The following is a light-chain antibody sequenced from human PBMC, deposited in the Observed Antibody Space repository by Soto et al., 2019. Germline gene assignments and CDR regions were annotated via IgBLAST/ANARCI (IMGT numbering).Light chain of an antibody. CDR1: QGISSW. CDR2: AAS. CDR3: QQANSFPIT. J-gene: IGKJ5*01. Sequence: DIQMTQSPSSVSASVGDRVTITCRASQGISSWLAWYQQKPGKAPKLLTYAASSLQSGVPSKCNFSGSGTDFTRTLSSLQPEDFATYYWQQANSFPITFGQGTRLQIK. V-gene: IGKV1-12*01.